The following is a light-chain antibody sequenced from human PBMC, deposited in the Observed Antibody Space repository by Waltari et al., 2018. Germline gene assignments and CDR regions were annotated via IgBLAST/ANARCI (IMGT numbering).Light chain of an antibody. V-gene: IGLV2-14*03. CDR1: NSDVGGYNS. J-gene: IGLJ2*01. CDR3: SSYTSRSTLVV. CDR2: DVS. Sequence: QSALTQPAAVSGSPGQSITIPCTGTNSDVGGYNSVSWYQQHPGKAPKVIVYDVSNRPSGVSNRFSGSKSGNMASLTISGLQAEDEADYYCSSYTSRSTLVVFGGGTKVTVL.